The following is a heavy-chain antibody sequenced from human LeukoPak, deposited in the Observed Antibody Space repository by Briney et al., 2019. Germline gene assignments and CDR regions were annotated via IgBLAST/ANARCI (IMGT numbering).Heavy chain of an antibody. J-gene: IGHJ6*03. CDR3: AINIVVVPADIPDYYYYYMDV. Sequence: SETLSLTCTVSGVSISSYYWSWIRQPPGKGLEWIGYIYYRGSTNYNPSLKSRVTISVDTSKNQFSLKLSSVTAADTAVYYCAINIVVVPADIPDYYYYYMDVWGKGTTVTVSS. D-gene: IGHD2-2*01. CDR1: GVSISSYY. CDR2: IYYRGST. V-gene: IGHV4-59*01.